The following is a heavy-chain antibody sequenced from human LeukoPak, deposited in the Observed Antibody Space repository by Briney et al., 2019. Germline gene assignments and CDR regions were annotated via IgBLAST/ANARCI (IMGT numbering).Heavy chain of an antibody. V-gene: IGHV1-2*02. D-gene: IGHD2-15*01. CDR2: INPTSGAT. Sequence: GASVKVSCKPSGYTFTLYYFHWVRQAPSQRREGMGGINPTSGATNYAQKFQGRVTMTRDTSISTAYKELNSLRSDDAAEYYCARGVVAATFYYYMDVWGKGTTVTVSS. CDR1: GYTFTLYY. J-gene: IGHJ6*03. CDR3: ARGVVAATFYYYMDV.